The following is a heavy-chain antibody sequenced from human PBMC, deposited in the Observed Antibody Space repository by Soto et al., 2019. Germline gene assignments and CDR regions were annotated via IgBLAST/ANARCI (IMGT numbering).Heavy chain of an antibody. CDR2: INHSGST. CDR3: ASGFRSEGYYYSSGYYYHGRFAP. Sequence: PSETLSLTCAVYGGSFSGYYWSWIRQPPGKGLEWIGEINHSGSTNYNPSLKSRVTISVDTSKDQFSLKLSSVTAADTAVYYCASGFRSEGYYYSSGYYYHGRFAPWGQGTLVPVSS. D-gene: IGHD3-22*01. CDR1: GGSFSGYY. V-gene: IGHV4-34*01. J-gene: IGHJ5*02.